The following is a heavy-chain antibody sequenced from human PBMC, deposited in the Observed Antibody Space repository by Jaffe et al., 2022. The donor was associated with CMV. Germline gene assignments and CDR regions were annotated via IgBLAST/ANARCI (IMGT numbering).Heavy chain of an antibody. CDR1: GFTFSSYE. Sequence: EVQLVESGGGLVQPGGSLRLSCAASGFTFSSYEMNWVRQAPGKGLEWVSYISSSGSTIYYADSVKGRFTISRDNAKNSLYLQMNSLRAEDTAVYYCARDAPGGAPGELSLVPFDYWGQGTLVTVSS. CDR3: ARDAPGGAPGELSLVPFDY. V-gene: IGHV3-48*03. J-gene: IGHJ4*02. D-gene: IGHD3-16*02. CDR2: ISSSGSTI.